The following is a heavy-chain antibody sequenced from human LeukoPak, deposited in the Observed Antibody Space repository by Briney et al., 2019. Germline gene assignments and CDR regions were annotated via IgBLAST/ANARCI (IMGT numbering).Heavy chain of an antibody. CDR2: ISSNGGST. V-gene: IGHV3-64D*06. CDR1: GFTFSSYA. Sequence: GGSLRLSCSASGFTFSSYAMHWVRQAPGKGLEYVSAISSNGGSTYYADSVKGRFTISSDNSKNTLYLQMSSLRAEDTAVYYCVGYSSSPLDYWGQGTLVTVSS. D-gene: IGHD6-13*01. J-gene: IGHJ4*02. CDR3: VGYSSSPLDY.